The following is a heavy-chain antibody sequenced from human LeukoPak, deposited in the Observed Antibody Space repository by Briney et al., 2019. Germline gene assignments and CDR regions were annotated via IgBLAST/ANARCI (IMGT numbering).Heavy chain of an antibody. CDR2: ISWNSGSI. J-gene: IGHJ5*02. CDR1: GFTFDDYA. D-gene: IGHD3-10*01. Sequence: GGSLRLSCAASGFTFDDYAMHWVRQAPGKGLEWVSGISWNSGSIGYADSVKGRFTISRDNAKNTLYLQMNSLRAEDTAVYYCARDPAGLLWFGELLPSWGQGTLVTVSS. V-gene: IGHV3-9*01. CDR3: ARDPAGLLWFGELLPS.